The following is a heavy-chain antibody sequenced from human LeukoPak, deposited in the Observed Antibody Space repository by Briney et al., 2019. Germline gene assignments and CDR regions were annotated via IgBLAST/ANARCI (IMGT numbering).Heavy chain of an antibody. CDR2: ISHSGNT. D-gene: IGHD3-22*01. CDR1: GGSISSAPYY. Sequence: SETLSLTCAVSGGSISSAPYYWSWLRQRPGKGLEWMGYISHSGNTYYNPSLKSRLNISADTSRNQFSLKLRSVTAADTALYFCAREGYYYDSSGPIDYWGQGTRVTVSS. J-gene: IGHJ4*02. V-gene: IGHV4-31*11. CDR3: AREGYYYDSSGPIDY.